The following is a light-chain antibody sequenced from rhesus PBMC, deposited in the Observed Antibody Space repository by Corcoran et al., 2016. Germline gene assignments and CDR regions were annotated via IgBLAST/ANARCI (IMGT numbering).Light chain of an antibody. Sequence: DIQMTQSPSSLSVSVGGRVTITCRASENVNNYLHWYQQKPGKAPKLLIYRASPLQSGVPSRFSGSGSGTDCTLTISSLQPEDFATYYCQQHNSYPLTFGGGTKVELK. V-gene: IGKV1-74*01. CDR2: RAS. J-gene: IGKJ4*01. CDR1: ENVNNY. CDR3: QQHNSYPLT.